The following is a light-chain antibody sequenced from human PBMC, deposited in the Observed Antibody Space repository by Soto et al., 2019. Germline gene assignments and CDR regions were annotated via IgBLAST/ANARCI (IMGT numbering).Light chain of an antibody. CDR1: QRISSR. Sequence: DIQMTQSPSTLSASVGDRVTITCRDSQRISSRLAWYQQKPGKAPKLLIYDASSLESGVPSRFSGSGSGTEFTLTISSLQPDDFATYYCQQYNSYPWTFGQGTKVDIK. V-gene: IGKV1-5*01. CDR2: DAS. J-gene: IGKJ1*01. CDR3: QQYNSYPWT.